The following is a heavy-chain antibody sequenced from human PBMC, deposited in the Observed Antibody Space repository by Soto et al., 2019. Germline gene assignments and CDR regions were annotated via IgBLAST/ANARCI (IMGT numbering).Heavy chain of an antibody. CDR1: GYTFTGYY. Sequence: ASVKVSCKASGYTFTGYYIHWVRQAPGQGLEWMAWINPNSGGTNYAQNFQGRITVTRDTSISTAYMELTRLTSDDTAVYYCARGFYGSDYYGMDVWGQGTTVTVS. V-gene: IGHV1-2*02. D-gene: IGHD3-10*01. J-gene: IGHJ6*02. CDR2: INPNSGGT. CDR3: ARGFYGSDYYGMDV.